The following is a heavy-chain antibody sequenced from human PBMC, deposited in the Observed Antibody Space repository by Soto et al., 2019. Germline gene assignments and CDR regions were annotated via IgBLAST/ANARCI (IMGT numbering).Heavy chain of an antibody. CDR1: GFTFSNYA. Sequence: QVQLVESGGGVVQPGRSLRLSCAASGFTFSNYAMHWVRQAPGKGLEWVAVISYDGSNKYYADSVKGRFTISRDNSKNTLYLQMNSLGAEDTAVYYCARPLWRDDYNWGYFDLWGRGTLVTVSS. CDR3: ARPLWRDDYNWGYFDL. J-gene: IGHJ2*01. CDR2: ISYDGSNK. V-gene: IGHV3-30-3*01. D-gene: IGHD4-4*01.